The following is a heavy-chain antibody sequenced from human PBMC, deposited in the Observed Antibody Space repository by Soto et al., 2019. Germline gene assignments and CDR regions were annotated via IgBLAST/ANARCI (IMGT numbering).Heavy chain of an antibody. CDR1: GGSISSYY. V-gene: IGHV4-59*01. CDR2: IYYSGST. J-gene: IGHJ4*02. Sequence: QVQLQESGPGLVKPSETLYLTCTVSGGSISSYYWSWIRQPPGKGLEWIGYIYYSGSTNYNPSLKSRVTISVDTSKNQFSLKLSSVTAADTAVYYCARAMRGSYLRYFDYWGQGTLVTVSS. D-gene: IGHD1-26*01. CDR3: ARAMRGSYLRYFDY.